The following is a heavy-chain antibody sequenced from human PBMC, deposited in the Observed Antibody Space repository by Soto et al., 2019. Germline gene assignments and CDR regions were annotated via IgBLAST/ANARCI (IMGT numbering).Heavy chain of an antibody. D-gene: IGHD6-6*01. CDR3: ARQHSGSSPDYYYYGMDV. Sequence: PGESLKISCMGSGYSFTSYWISWVRQMPGKGLEWMGRIDPSDSYTNYSPSFQGHVTISADKSISTAYLQWSSLKASDTAMYYCARQHSGSSPDYYYYGMDVWGQGTTVTVSS. V-gene: IGHV5-10-1*01. J-gene: IGHJ6*02. CDR1: GYSFTSYW. CDR2: IDPSDSYT.